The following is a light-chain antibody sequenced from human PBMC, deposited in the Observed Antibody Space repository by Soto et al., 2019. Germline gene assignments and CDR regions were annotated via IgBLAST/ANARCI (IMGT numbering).Light chain of an antibody. CDR2: EVS. V-gene: IGLV2-14*01. J-gene: IGLJ1*01. CDR1: SRDVGGYNY. CDR3: SLYTISSTGV. Sequence: QSSLTHSASFSGSPGQSITISFTGTSRDVGGYNYVSWYQQHPGKAPKLMIYEVSNRPSGVSNRFSGSKSGNTASLTISGLQAKDEADYYCSLYTISSTGVLGTGTKVTVL.